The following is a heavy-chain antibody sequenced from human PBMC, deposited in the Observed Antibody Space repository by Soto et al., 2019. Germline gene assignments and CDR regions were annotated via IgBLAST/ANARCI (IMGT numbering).Heavy chain of an antibody. CDR1: GGSISSYF. Sequence: SETLSLTCTVSGGSISSYFYIWVRQPPGKGLEWIGSVYYTGTTDYNPSLKSRVTISVDTSKTQFSLNLRSVTAADMAVYYCARDLAAVPRAFDYWGRGTLVTVSS. CDR2: VYYTGTT. J-gene: IGHJ4*02. V-gene: IGHV4-59*01. CDR3: ARDLAAVPRAFDY. D-gene: IGHD6-13*01.